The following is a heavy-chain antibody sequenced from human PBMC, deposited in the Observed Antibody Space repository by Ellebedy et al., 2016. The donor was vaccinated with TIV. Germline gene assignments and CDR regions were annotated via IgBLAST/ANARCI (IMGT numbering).Heavy chain of an antibody. Sequence: ASVKVSCKASGYAFTSYGISWVRQAPGQGLEWMGWISAYNGNTNYAQNFQGRVTMTTDTSTNTGYMGLRSLISDDTAMYYCARDRAWVMVGATTGDYWGQGTLVTVSS. CDR1: GYAFTSYG. CDR3: ARDRAWVMVGATTGDY. J-gene: IGHJ4*02. V-gene: IGHV1-18*01. D-gene: IGHD1-26*01. CDR2: ISAYNGNT.